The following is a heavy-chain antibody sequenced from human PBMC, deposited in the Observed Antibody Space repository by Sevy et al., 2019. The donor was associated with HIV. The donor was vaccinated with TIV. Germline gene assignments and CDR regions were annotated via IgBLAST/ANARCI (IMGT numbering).Heavy chain of an antibody. J-gene: IGHJ3*02. CDR2: IYYSGST. CDR1: GGSISSSSYY. D-gene: IGHD5-12*01. CDR3: ARRYSGYTLDAFDI. Sequence: SETLSLTCTVSGGSISSSSYYWGWIRQPPGKGLEWIGSIYYSGSTYYNPSLKSRVTISVDTSKNQFSLKLSSVTAAVTAVYYCARRYSGYTLDAFDIWGQGTMVTVSS. V-gene: IGHV4-39*01.